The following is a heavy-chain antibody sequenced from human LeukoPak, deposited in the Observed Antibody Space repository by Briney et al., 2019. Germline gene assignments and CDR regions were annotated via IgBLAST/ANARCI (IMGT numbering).Heavy chain of an antibody. CDR1: GYSISSGYY. V-gene: IGHV4-38-2*01. J-gene: IGHJ4*02. Sequence: PSETLSLTCAVSGYSISSGYYWGWIRQPPGKGLEWIGSIYHSGSTYYNPSLKSRVTISVDTSKNQFSLKLSSVTAADTAVYYCARGITIFGVVFIYFDYWGQGTLVTVSS. CDR3: ARGITIFGVVFIYFDY. D-gene: IGHD3-3*01. CDR2: IYHSGST.